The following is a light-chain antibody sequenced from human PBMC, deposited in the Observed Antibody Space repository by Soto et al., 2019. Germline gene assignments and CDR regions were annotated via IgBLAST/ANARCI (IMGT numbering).Light chain of an antibody. CDR1: SSNIGSNN. CDR3: AAWDDSLDGYV. J-gene: IGLJ1*01. CDR2: SNN. Sequence: QSVLTQPPSASGTPGQRVTISCSGSSSNIGSNNVNWYQQLPGAAPKLLIHSNNQRPSGVPDRFSGSKPGTSASLAISGLQSEDEADYYCAAWDDSLDGYVFGTGTKVTVL. V-gene: IGLV1-44*01.